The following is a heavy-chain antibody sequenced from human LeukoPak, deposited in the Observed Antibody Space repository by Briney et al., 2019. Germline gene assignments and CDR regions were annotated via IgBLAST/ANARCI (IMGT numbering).Heavy chain of an antibody. CDR3: ARGGSYYDFWSGYYDYYYYMDV. Sequence: GSLRLSCSVSGGSISSYYWSWIRQPPGKGLEWIGYIYDSGSTSYNPSLQSRVTISIDTSKNQFSLRLTSVTAADTAVYYCARGGSYYDFWSGYYDYYYYMDVWGKGTTVTVSS. CDR1: GGSISSYY. V-gene: IGHV4-59*01. J-gene: IGHJ6*03. D-gene: IGHD3-3*01. CDR2: IYDSGST.